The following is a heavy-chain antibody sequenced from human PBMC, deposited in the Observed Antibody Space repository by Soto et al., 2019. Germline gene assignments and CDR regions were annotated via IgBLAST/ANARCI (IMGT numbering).Heavy chain of an antibody. J-gene: IGHJ4*02. D-gene: IGHD5-12*01. CDR2: IYWDDDK. CDR1: GLSLSATGVG. CDR3: VHTGYGDDWRDD. V-gene: IGHV2-5*02. Sequence: QITLKESGPTLVKPTHTLTLTCTVSGLSLSATGVGVGWIRQPPGKALEWLALIYWDDDKRYSPYLKRRLTITKDTSKNQVVLTMTNMNRVDTGTYYCVHTGYGDDWRDDWGQGTLVTVSS.